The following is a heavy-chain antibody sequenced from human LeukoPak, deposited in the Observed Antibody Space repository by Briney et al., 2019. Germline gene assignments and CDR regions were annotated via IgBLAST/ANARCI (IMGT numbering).Heavy chain of an antibody. J-gene: IGHJ4*02. D-gene: IGHD3-10*01. V-gene: IGHV3-21*01. Sequence: GGSLRLSCAASGFTFSSYSMNWVRQAPGKRLEWVSSISSSSSYIYYADSVKGRFTISRDNAKNSLYLQMNSLRAEDTAVYYCARDAGYYYGSGSSSDYWGQGTLVTVSS. CDR1: GFTFSSYS. CDR3: ARDAGYYYGSGSSSDY. CDR2: ISSSSSYI.